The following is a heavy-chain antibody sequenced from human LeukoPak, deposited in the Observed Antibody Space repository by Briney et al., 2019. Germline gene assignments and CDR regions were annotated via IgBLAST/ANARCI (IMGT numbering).Heavy chain of an antibody. CDR1: GGSISSSSYY. CDR3: ARDRVDYGGNSGFDY. Sequence: PSETLSLTCTVSGGSISSSSYYWGWIRQPPGKGLEWIGRLYTSGSTNYNPSLKSRVTISVDTSKNQFSLKLSSVTAADTAVYYCARDRVDYGGNSGFDYWGQGTLVTVSS. V-gene: IGHV4-39*07. D-gene: IGHD4-23*01. CDR2: LYTSGST. J-gene: IGHJ4*02.